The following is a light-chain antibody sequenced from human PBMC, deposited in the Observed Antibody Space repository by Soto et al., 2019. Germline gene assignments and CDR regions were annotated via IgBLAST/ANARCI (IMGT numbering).Light chain of an antibody. CDR3: SSYTSSSTLCV. CDR2: EVN. V-gene: IGLV2-14*01. Sequence: QSVLTQPASVSGSLGQSITISCTGTSSDVGGYNYVSWYQQHPGKAPTLMIYEVNNRPSGVSNRFSGSKSGNTASLTISGLQAEDEAEYYCSSYTSSSTLCVFGHGTKVTVL. CDR1: SSDVGGYNY. J-gene: IGLJ1*01.